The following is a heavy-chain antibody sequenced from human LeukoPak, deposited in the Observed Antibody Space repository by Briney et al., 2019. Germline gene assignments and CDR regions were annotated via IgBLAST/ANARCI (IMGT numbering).Heavy chain of an antibody. Sequence: PGGSLRLSCAASGFIFSKAWIAWVRQAPGKGLEWVGHIKPKTDDGTTDYAAPVKGRFTISRDDSKSTLYLQMNSLNTEDTAVYFCTSALNLVLGELLGYWGQGTLVTVSS. J-gene: IGHJ4*02. CDR3: TSALNLVLGELLGY. D-gene: IGHD3-16*01. CDR1: GFIFSKAW. CDR2: IKPKTDDGTT. V-gene: IGHV3-15*01.